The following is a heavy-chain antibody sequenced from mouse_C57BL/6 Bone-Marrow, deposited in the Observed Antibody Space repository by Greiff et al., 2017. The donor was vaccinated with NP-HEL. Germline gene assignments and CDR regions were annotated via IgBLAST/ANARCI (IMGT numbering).Heavy chain of an antibody. CDR3: ASFYYYGSSYCWYFDV. CDR2: IYPGDGDT. V-gene: IGHV1-82*01. CDR1: GYSFSSSW. Sequence: VNVVESGPELVKPGASVKISCKASGYSFSSSWMNWVKQRPGKGLEWIGRIYPGDGDTNYNGKFKGKATLTADKSSSTAYMKLSSLTSEDSAVYFCASFYYYGSSYCWYFDVWGTGTTVTVSS. D-gene: IGHD1-1*01. J-gene: IGHJ1*03.